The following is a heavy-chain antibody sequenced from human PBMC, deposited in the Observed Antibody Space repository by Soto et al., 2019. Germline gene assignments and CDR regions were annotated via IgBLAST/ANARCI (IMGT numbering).Heavy chain of an antibody. CDR3: AYLHCSGGSCYWFSFSGMDV. D-gene: IGHD2-15*01. V-gene: IGHV2-5*02. CDR1: GFSLSTSGVG. CDR2: IYWDDDK. J-gene: IGHJ6*02. Sequence: QITLKESGPTLVKPTQTLTLTCTFSGFSLSTSGVGVAWIRQPPGKALEWLALIYWDDDKRYRPSLESRLTIPKYPPKNQVVLTMPNMDSVDTATYYCAYLHCSGGSCYWFSFSGMDVWGQGTTVTVSS.